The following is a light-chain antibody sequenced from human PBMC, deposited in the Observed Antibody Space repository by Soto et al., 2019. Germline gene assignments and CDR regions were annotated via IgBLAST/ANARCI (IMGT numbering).Light chain of an antibody. J-gene: IGLJ1*01. CDR3: QTWGTGIHV. Sequence: QSVLTQSPSASASLGASDKLTCTLSSGHSSYTIAWHQQQPEKGPRYLMKLNSDGSHSRGDGIPDRFSGSSSGAERYLTISSLQSEDEADYYCQTWGTGIHVFGTGTKLTVL. CDR2: LNSDGSH. CDR1: SGHSSYT. V-gene: IGLV4-69*01.